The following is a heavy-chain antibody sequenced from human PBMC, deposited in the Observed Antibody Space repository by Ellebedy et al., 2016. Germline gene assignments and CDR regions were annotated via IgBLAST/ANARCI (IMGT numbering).Heavy chain of an antibody. CDR1: GGSFSGYY. D-gene: IGHD4-17*01. V-gene: IGHV4-34*01. Sequence: SETLSLXXALYGGSFSGYYWSWIRQSPGQGLEWVGEINRSGSPNYNPSLKSQVSMSVDTSKNQFSLELTSAPAAATAVYYCVRGHPRSPRTFDLWGRGSLVTVSS. J-gene: IGHJ2*01. CDR2: INRSGSP. CDR3: VRGHPRSPRTFDL.